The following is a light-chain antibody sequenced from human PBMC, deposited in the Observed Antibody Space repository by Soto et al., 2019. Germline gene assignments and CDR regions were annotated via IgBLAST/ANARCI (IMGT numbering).Light chain of an antibody. J-gene: IGLJ3*02. V-gene: IGLV2-14*01. Sequence: QSALTQPASVSGSPGQSITISCTGSSSDVGGYNHVSWYQQHPGKAPKLMIYEVSNRPSGVSNRFSGSKSGNTASLTISGLQAEDEAEYYCAAWDDSLNGPMFGGGTKLTVL. CDR3: AAWDDSLNGPM. CDR1: SSDVGGYNH. CDR2: EVS.